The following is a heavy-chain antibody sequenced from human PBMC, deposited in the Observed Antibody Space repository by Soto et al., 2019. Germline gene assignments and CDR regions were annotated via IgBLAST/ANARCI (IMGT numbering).Heavy chain of an antibody. CDR1: GYTFTSYA. J-gene: IGHJ6*03. Sequence: ASVKVSCKASGYTFTSYAMHWVRQAPGKRLEWMGWINGGNGNTKYSQKFQGRITITRGTSASTAYMELSSLRSEDTAVYYCARGEGGYDCYYSYMDVWGKGTTVTVSS. CDR2: INGGNGNT. V-gene: IGHV1-3*01. CDR3: ARGEGGYDCYYSYMDV. D-gene: IGHD5-12*01.